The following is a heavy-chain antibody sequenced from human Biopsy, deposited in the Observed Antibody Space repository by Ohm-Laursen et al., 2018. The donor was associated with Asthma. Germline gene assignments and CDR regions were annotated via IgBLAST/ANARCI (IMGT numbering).Heavy chain of an antibody. Sequence: GTPSLTCTVSGVSISSDYWSWIRQPPGKGLEWIGHIYYSGSTNYQPSLKSRVTISVDTSKNQFSLKLRSVTAADAAVYYCARGISRVTGLFDHFDSWGQGTLVTVSS. CDR1: GVSISSDY. CDR2: IYYSGST. D-gene: IGHD2-21*02. J-gene: IGHJ4*02. V-gene: IGHV4-59*01. CDR3: ARGISRVTGLFDHFDS.